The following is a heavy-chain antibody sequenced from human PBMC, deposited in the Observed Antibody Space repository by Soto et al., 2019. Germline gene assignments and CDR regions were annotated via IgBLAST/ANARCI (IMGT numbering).Heavy chain of an antibody. V-gene: IGHV4-39*01. J-gene: IGHJ4*02. CDR3: ASPRQGNYVFFSGYYALDY. Sequence: SETLSLTCTVSGASISSSRSYWGWVRQPPGKGLEWIVSFYYTGGTYSTYYNPSLKSRVTISVDTPKSQFSLNLRSVTAADTAVYYCASPRQGNYVFFSGYYALDYWGQGTLVTVFS. D-gene: IGHD3-3*01. CDR2: FYYTGGT. CDR1: GASISSSRSY.